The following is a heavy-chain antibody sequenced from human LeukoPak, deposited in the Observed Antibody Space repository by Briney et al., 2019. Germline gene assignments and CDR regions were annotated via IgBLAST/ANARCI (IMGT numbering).Heavy chain of an antibody. CDR3: ARRAYYYDSSGYYYYFDY. J-gene: IGHJ4*02. Sequence: SETLSLTCTVSGGSISSNGYFWGWIRQPPGKGLEWIGTIYYSGNTYYNPSLKSRVTISVDTSKNQFSLKLSSVTAADTAVYYCARRAYYYDSSGYYYYFDYWGQGTLVTVSS. V-gene: IGHV4-39*07. CDR1: GGSISSNGYF. D-gene: IGHD3-22*01. CDR2: IYYSGNT.